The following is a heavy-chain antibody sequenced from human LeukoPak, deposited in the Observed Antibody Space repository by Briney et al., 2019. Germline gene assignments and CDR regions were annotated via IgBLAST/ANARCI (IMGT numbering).Heavy chain of an antibody. J-gene: IGHJ4*02. CDR1: GGSISSYY. Sequence: SEILSLTCTVSGGSISSYYWSWIRQPPGKGLEWIGYIYYSGSTNYNPSLKSRVTISVDTSKNQFSLKLSSVTAADTAVYYCARVGYSYESFDYWGQGTLVTVSS. CDR3: ARVGYSYESFDY. D-gene: IGHD5-18*01. V-gene: IGHV4-59*01. CDR2: IYYSGST.